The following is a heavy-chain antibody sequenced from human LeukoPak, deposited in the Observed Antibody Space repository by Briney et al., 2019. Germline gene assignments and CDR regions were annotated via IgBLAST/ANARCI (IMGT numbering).Heavy chain of an antibody. CDR1: GFTFDDHG. CDR3: ARTDGAL. Sequence: GGSLRLSCVGSGFTFDDHGLRWVRQGSGKGLGWVAGINWNGGSKGYADSVKGRFTISRDNAQNSLYLEMTSLRVDDTALYYCARTDGALWGQGTLVTVSS. V-gene: IGHV3-20*04. D-gene: IGHD5-24*01. J-gene: IGHJ1*01. CDR2: INWNGGSK.